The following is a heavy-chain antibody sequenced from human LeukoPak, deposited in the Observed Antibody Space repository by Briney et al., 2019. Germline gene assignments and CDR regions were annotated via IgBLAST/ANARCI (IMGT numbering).Heavy chain of an antibody. V-gene: IGHV4-59*12. CDR1: GGSISSYY. D-gene: IGHD6-13*01. CDR3: ARRRIAAAGGFDY. CDR2: IYYSGST. Sequence: SETLSLTCTVSGGSISSYYWSWIRQPPGKGLEWIGYIYYSGSTNYNPSLKSRVTISVDTSKNQFSLKLSSVTAADTAVYYCARRRIAAAGGFDYWGQGTLVTVSS. J-gene: IGHJ4*02.